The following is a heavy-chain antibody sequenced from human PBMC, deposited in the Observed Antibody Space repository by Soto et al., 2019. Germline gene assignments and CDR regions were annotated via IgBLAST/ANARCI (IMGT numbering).Heavy chain of an antibody. V-gene: IGHV3-23*01. CDR2: IRGGGDTT. CDR3: AKTPGDFYYYMDV. J-gene: IGHJ6*03. Sequence: PGGSLRLSCAASGFPFSINGMTWVRQAPGKGLEWVSAIRGGGDTTFYADSVKGRFTVSRDNSENTVYLQMSSLRADDTVVYYCAKTPGDFYYYMDVWGRGTTVTVSS. CDR1: GFPFSING.